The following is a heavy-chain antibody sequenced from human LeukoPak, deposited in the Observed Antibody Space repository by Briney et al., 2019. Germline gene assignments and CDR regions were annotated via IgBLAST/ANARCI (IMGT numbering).Heavy chain of an antibody. CDR3: AREGGYSSGWYATDAFDI. V-gene: IGHV1-69*13. J-gene: IGHJ3*02. CDR1: GGTFSSYA. Sequence: ASVKVSCKASGGTFSSYAISWVRQAPGQGLEWMGGIIPIFGTANYAQKFQGRVTITADESTSTAYMELSSLRSEDTAVYYCAREGGYSSGWYATDAFDIWGQRTMVTVSS. CDR2: IIPIFGTA. D-gene: IGHD6-19*01.